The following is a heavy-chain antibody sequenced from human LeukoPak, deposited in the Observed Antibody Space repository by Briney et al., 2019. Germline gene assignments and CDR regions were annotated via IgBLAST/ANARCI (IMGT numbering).Heavy chain of an antibody. D-gene: IGHD3-10*01. CDR2: ISGSGGST. CDR1: GFTFSSYA. J-gene: IGHJ6*03. V-gene: IGHV3-23*01. CDR3: ARGESATNYYYMDV. Sequence: PGGSLRLSCAASGFTFSSYAMSWVRQAPGKGLEWVSAISGSGGSTYYADSVKGRFTISRDNSKDTLYLQMNSLRAEDTAVYYCARGESATNYYYMDVWGKGTTVTVSS.